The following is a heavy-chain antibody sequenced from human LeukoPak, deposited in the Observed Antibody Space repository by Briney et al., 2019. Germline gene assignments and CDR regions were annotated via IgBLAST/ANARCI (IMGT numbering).Heavy chain of an antibody. D-gene: IGHD3-10*01. CDR2: ISGSGGST. CDR1: GFTFSSYA. CDR3: AKVRGYYYYYGMDV. Sequence: GGSLRLSCAASGFTFSSYAMSWVRQAPGKGLEWVSAISGSGGSTYYADSVKGRFTISRDNSKNTLYLQMNSLRAEDTAVYYCAKVRGYYYYYGMDVWGQGTTVTVSS. V-gene: IGHV3-23*01. J-gene: IGHJ6*02.